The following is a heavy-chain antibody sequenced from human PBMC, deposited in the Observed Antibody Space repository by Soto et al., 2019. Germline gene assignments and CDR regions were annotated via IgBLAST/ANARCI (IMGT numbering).Heavy chain of an antibody. V-gene: IGHV4-59*01. J-gene: IGHJ3*02. Sequence: SETLSLTCTVSGGSISSYYWSWIRQPPGKGLEWIGYIYYSGSTNYNPSLKSRVTISVDTSKNQFSLKLSSVTAADTAVYYCASSPGLRYFDWFFAFDIWGQGTMVTVS. CDR3: ASSPGLRYFDWFFAFDI. CDR1: GGSISSYY. CDR2: IYYSGST. D-gene: IGHD3-9*01.